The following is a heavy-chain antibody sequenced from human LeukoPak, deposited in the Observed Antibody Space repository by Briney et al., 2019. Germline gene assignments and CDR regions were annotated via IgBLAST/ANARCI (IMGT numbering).Heavy chain of an antibody. V-gene: IGHV1-2*02. CDR1: VYTFPVYY. D-gene: IGHD2-2*01. Sequence: ASVKDPVNPSVYTFPVYYVCRVRQAPGQGLEWMGYIKPTSGDSNYAQKFQDRVTMTRDTSISTAYLELSGLTSDDTAVYYCSTEDKYCTTTTCDDCWGQGTLVTVSS. CDR2: IKPTSGDS. CDR3: STEDKYCTTTTCDDC. J-gene: IGHJ4*02.